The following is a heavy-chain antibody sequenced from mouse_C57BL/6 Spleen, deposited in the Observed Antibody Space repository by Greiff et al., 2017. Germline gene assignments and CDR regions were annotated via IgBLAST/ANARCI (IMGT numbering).Heavy chain of an antibody. CDR2: INPSSGYT. J-gene: IGHJ4*01. Sequence: VQLQQSGAELAKPGASVKLSCKASGYTFTSYWMHWVKQRPGQGLEWIGYINPSSGYTKYNQKFKDKATLTADKSSRTAYMQLSSLTYEDSAVYYCARYFRSRGDYYAMDYWGQGTSVTVSS. V-gene: IGHV1-7*01. CDR1: GYTFTSYW. CDR3: ARYFRSRGDYYAMDY.